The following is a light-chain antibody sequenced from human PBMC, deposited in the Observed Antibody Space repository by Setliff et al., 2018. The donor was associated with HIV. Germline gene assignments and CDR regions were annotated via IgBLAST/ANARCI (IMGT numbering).Light chain of an antibody. CDR2: DVS. CDR1: SSDVGTYNA. V-gene: IGLV2-14*01. J-gene: IGLJ1*01. Sequence: QSVLTQPASVSGSPGQSITISCTGTSSDVGTYNAVYWYQQHPGKAPKLMIYDVSTRPSGVSNRFSGSKSGNTASLTISGLQAEDEADYYCCSYAGRYIYVFGTGTKVTVL. CDR3: CSYAGRYIYV.